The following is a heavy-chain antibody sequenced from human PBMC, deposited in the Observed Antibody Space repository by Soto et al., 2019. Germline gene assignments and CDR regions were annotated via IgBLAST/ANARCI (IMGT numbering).Heavy chain of an antibody. CDR2: VKSKTDGGSS. D-gene: IGHD1-26*01. Sequence: EVQLVESGGGLVKPGGSLRLSCAASGFPFSNAWINWVRQVPGKGLEWVGRVKSKTDGGSSDYAAPVKGRFAVSRDDSKNIVYLQMNSLKIEDTGVYYCTTDSRTTLPEIRFDYWGHRTQVTVSS. CDR3: TTDSRTTLPEIRFDY. CDR1: GFPFSNAW. V-gene: IGHV3-15*07. J-gene: IGHJ4*01.